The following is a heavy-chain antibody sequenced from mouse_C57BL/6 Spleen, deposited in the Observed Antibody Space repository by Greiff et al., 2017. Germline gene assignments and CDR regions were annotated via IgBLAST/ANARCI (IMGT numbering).Heavy chain of an antibody. Sequence: VQLQQSGAELVRPGASVTLSCKASGYTFTDYEMHWVKQTPVHGLEWIGAIDPEPGGTAYNQKFKGKAILTADKSSSTAYMELRSLTSEDSAVYYCTREGIDAGFDYWGQGTTRTVAS. CDR2: IDPEPGGT. CDR3: TREGIDAGFDY. CDR1: GYTFTDYE. J-gene: IGHJ2*01. V-gene: IGHV1-15*01.